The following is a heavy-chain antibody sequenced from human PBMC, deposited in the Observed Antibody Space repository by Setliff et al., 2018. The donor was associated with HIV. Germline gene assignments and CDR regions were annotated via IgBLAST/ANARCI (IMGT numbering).Heavy chain of an antibody. D-gene: IGHD3-10*01. Sequence: PSETLSLTCNVSAGSFTSSSYYWGWIRQPPGKGLEWIGFIYYSGTTNYNPSLKSRVTMSLDTSKNQFSLEVNSLSSADTAVYYCARMVIQFGDYHFDDWGQGALVTVSS. CDR2: IYYSGTT. J-gene: IGHJ4*02. CDR3: ARMVIQFGDYHFDD. CDR1: AGSFTSSSYY. V-gene: IGHV4-61*01.